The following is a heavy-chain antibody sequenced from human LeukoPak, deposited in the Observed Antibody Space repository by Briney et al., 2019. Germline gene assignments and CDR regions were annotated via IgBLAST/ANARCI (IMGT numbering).Heavy chain of an antibody. Sequence: GSLRLSCAASGFTFSSHAMCRGRQAPGMGLAWVSAISGSGGSTYYADSVKGRFTISRDNSKNTLYLQMNSLRAEDTAVYYCAKWGDSSGIGAFDIWGQGTMVTVSS. V-gene: IGHV3-23*01. CDR2: ISGSGGST. CDR1: GFTFSSHA. J-gene: IGHJ3*02. D-gene: IGHD6-19*01. CDR3: AKWGDSSGIGAFDI.